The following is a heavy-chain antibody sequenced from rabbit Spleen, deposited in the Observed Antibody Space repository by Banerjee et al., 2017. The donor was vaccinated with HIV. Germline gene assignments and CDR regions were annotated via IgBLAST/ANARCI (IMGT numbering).Heavy chain of an antibody. V-gene: IGHV1S43*01. Sequence: QEQLEESGGGLVQPEGSLTLTCKASGIDFTNYYYMNWVRQAPGKGLEWIGYIDPVFGITYNANWVNGRFSISRENAQNTVFLQMTSLTAADTATYFCARDGAGGSYFALWGPGTLVTVS. D-gene: IGHD8-1*01. CDR1: GIDFTNYYY. J-gene: IGHJ4*01. CDR2: IDPVFGIT. CDR3: ARDGAGGSYFAL.